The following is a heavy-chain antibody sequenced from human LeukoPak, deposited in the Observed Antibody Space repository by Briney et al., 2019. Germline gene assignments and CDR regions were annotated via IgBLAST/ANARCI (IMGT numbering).Heavy chain of an antibody. CDR3: ARVWSVAAAGREDHYYGIDV. Sequence: SETLSLTCSVSGASISSGGYYWSWIRQHPGKGLEWIGYMYYSGSTYYNPSLTSRVTISVDTSKNQFSLNLSSVTAADTAVYYCARVWSVAAAGREDHYYGIDVWGQGTTVTVSS. CDR2: MYYSGST. CDR1: GASISSGGYY. V-gene: IGHV4-31*03. D-gene: IGHD6-13*01. J-gene: IGHJ6*02.